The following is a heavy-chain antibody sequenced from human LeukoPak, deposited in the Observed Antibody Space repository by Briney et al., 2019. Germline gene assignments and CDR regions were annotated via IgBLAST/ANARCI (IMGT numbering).Heavy chain of an antibody. D-gene: IGHD3-22*01. CDR2: INWNGGST. Sequence: PGGSLRLSCAASGFTFDDYGMSWVRQAPGKGLEWVSGINWNGGSTGYADSVKGRFTISRDNAKNSLYLQMNSLRAEDTALYHCARVRVTTTFYYYYYMDVWGKGTTVTISS. J-gene: IGHJ6*03. V-gene: IGHV3-20*01. CDR3: ARVRVTTTFYYYYYMDV. CDR1: GFTFDDYG.